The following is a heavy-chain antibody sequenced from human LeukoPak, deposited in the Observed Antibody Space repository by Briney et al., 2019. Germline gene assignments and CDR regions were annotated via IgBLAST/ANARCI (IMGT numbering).Heavy chain of an antibody. CDR1: GGSITSHF. CDR3: ARDGYSGSSLFDS. J-gene: IGHJ4*02. Sequence: PSETLSLTCTVSGGSITSHFWSWIRQPPGKGLEWIGYIYHSGITNYNPSLKGRVTISVDTSKNQFSLELSSVTAADTAVYYCARDGYSGSSLFDSWGQGTLVTVSS. V-gene: IGHV4-59*11. D-gene: IGHD1-26*01. CDR2: IYHSGIT.